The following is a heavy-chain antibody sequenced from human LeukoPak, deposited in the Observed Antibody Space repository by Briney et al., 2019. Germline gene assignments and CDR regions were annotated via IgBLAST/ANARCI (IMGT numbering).Heavy chain of an antibody. CDR2: INTDGSST. CDR1: GFTFSSYW. CDR3: ARDSPLSIAVAGTGFDY. D-gene: IGHD6-19*01. J-gene: IGHJ4*02. Sequence: GGSLRLSCAASGFTFSSYWMHWVRQAPGKGLVWVSRINTDGSSTSYADSVKGRFTISRDNAKNTLYLQMNSLRAEDTAVYYCARDSPLSIAVAGTGFDYWGQGTLVTVSS. V-gene: IGHV3-74*01.